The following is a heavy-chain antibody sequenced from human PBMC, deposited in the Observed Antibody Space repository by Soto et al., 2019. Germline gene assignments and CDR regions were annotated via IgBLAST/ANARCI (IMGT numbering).Heavy chain of an antibody. D-gene: IGHD5-18*01. J-gene: IGHJ4*02. Sequence: QVQLQESGPGLMKPSETLSLTCTVSGGSISTYFWSWIRQPPGKGLEWVGFIQYSGISNYNPSLKRRVTISVDTSKNQLSLRLNSVTAADTAVYYCVRGPYSYGPFEYWGQGTLVSVSS. V-gene: IGHV4-59*01. CDR2: IQYSGIS. CDR3: VRGPYSYGPFEY. CDR1: GGSISTYF.